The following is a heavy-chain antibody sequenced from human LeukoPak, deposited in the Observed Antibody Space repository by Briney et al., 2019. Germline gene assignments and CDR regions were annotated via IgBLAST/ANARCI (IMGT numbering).Heavy chain of an antibody. CDR3: ARHGSGWSFDY. CDR1: GGSISTYY. CDR2: LYYSGSP. J-gene: IGHJ4*02. Sequence: SETRSLTCTVSGGSISTYYWSWIRQPPGKGLKRIGHLYYSGSPNYNPSLKSRLTISIDTSRNQFSLQLSSVTAADTAVYYCARHGSGWSFDYWGQGILVTVSS. D-gene: IGHD6-19*01. V-gene: IGHV4-59*08.